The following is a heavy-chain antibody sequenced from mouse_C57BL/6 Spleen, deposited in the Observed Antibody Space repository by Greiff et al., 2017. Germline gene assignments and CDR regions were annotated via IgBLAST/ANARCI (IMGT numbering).Heavy chain of an antibody. CDR2: IYPGDGDT. V-gene: IGHV1-80*01. CDR3: AREWGVTAVVNY. J-gene: IGHJ2*01. D-gene: IGHD1-1*01. CDR1: GYAFSSYW. Sequence: VQLQQSGAELVKPGASVKISCKASGYAFSSYWMNWVKQRPGKGLEWIGQIYPGDGDTNYNGKFKGKATLTADKSSSTAYMQLSSLTSEDSAVYFCAREWGVTAVVNYWGQGTTLTVSS.